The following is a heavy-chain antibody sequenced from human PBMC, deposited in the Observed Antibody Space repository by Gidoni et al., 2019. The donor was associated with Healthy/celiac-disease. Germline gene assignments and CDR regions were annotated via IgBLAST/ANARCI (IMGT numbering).Heavy chain of an antibody. CDR2: INHSGST. CDR1: GGSFSGYY. V-gene: IGHV4-34*01. J-gene: IGHJ3*02. CDR3: ASRESKWLSGAFDI. D-gene: IGHD3-22*01. Sequence: QVQLQQWGAGLLKPSETLSLTCAVYGGSFSGYYWSWIRQPPGKGLEWIGEINHSGSTNYNPSLKSRVTISVDTSKNQFSLKLSSVTAADTAVYYCASRESKWLSGAFDIWGQGTMVTVSS.